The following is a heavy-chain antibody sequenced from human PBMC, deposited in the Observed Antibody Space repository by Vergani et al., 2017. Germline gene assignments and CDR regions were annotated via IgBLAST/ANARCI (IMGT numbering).Heavy chain of an antibody. Sequence: QVQLQQWGAGLLKPSETLTLTCAVYGGSFSGYYWSWIRQPPGKGLEWIGEINHSGSTNYNPSLKSRVTISVDTSKNQFSLKLSSVTAADTAVYYCARTNRAXTMVRGVPNWFDPWGQGTLVTVSS. D-gene: IGHD3-10*01. CDR3: ARTNRAXTMVRGVPNWFDP. CDR2: INHSGST. CDR1: GGSFSGYY. J-gene: IGHJ5*02. V-gene: IGHV4-34*01.